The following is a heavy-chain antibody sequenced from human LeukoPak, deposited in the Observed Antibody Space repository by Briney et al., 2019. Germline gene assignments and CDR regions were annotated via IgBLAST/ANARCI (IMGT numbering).Heavy chain of an antibody. Sequence: PGGSLRLSCAASGFTFSSDWMSWDRQAPGKGLEWVANIKQDGSEKYYVDSVKGRFTISRDNAKNSLYLQMNSLRAEDTAVYYCARAKGDRYCSSTSCLNWFDPWGQGTLVTVSS. D-gene: IGHD2-2*01. CDR2: IKQDGSEK. V-gene: IGHV3-7*01. CDR1: GFTFSSDW. J-gene: IGHJ5*02. CDR3: ARAKGDRYCSSTSCLNWFDP.